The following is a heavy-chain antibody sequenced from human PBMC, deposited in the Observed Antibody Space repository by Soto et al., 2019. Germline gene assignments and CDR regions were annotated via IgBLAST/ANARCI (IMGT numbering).Heavy chain of an antibody. CDR2: INPNSGGT. Sequence: XSVKVYFRASGCTFTDYDMDLVRQAPGQGLECMGWINPNSGGTNYAQKFQGRVTMTRDTSISTAYMELSRLRSDDTAVYYCARDEGGMLGSFDDWAQGTLVTVPS. V-gene: IGHV1-2*02. D-gene: IGHD3-16*01. CDR3: ARDEGGMLGSFDD. J-gene: IGHJ4*02. CDR1: GCTFTDYD.